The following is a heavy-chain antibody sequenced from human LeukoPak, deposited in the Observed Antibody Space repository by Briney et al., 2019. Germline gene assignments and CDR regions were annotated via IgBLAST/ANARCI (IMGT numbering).Heavy chain of an antibody. D-gene: IGHD6-13*01. CDR3: AKKAAVSGFDY. J-gene: IGHJ4*02. CDR2: ISWNSGSI. Sequence: PGGSLRLSCAASGFTFDDYAMHWVRQAPGKGLEWVSGISWNSGSIGYADSVKGRFTISRDNAKNSLYLQMNSLRAEDMALYYCAKKAAVSGFDYWGQGTLVTVSS. CDR1: GFTFDDYA. V-gene: IGHV3-9*03.